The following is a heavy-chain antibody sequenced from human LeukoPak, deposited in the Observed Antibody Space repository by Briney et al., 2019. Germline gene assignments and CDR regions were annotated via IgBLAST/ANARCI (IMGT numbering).Heavy chain of an antibody. V-gene: IGHV4-39*07. CDR1: GGSISSSYY. CDR2: IYYSGST. D-gene: IGHD6-19*01. CDR3: ARAPGIAVAGWFDP. J-gene: IGHJ5*02. Sequence: SETLSLTCTVSGGSISSSYYWGWIRQPPGKGLEWIGSIYYSGSTYYNPSLKSRVTISVDTSKNQFSLKLSSVTAADTAVYYCARAPGIAVAGWFDPWGQGTLVTVSS.